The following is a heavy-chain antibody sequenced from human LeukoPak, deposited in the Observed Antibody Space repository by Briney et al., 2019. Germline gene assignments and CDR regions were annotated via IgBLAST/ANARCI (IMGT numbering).Heavy chain of an antibody. D-gene: IGHD1-1*01. V-gene: IGHV3-33*01. CDR3: ARIQLARRPTLGVDY. Sequence: PGGSLRLSCAASGFTFSSYGMHWVRQAPGRGLEWVAVIWYDGSKKYYADSVKGRFTISRDNSKNTLYLQMNSLRAEDTSVYYCARIQLARRPTLGVDYWGQGTLVTVSS. CDR1: GFTFSSYG. J-gene: IGHJ4*02. CDR2: IWYDGSKK.